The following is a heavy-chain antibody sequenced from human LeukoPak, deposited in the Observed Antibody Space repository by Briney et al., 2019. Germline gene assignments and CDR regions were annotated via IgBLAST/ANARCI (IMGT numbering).Heavy chain of an antibody. CDR3: ARDTNRRDGYNPLDY. V-gene: IGHV3-30*01. CDR2: ISYDGSNK. Sequence: GGSLRLSCAASGFTFSSYAMHWVRQAPGKGLEWVAVISYDGSNKYYADSVKGRSTISRDNSKNTLYLQMNSLRAEDTAVYYCARDTNRRDGYNPLDYWGQGTLVTVSS. CDR1: GFTFSSYA. D-gene: IGHD5-24*01. J-gene: IGHJ4*02.